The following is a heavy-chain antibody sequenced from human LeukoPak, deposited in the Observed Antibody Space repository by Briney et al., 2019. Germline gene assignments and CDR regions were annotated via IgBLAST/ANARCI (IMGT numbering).Heavy chain of an antibody. V-gene: IGHV3-33*06. J-gene: IGHJ4*02. CDR1: GYSFNDYA. D-gene: IGHD3-3*01. Sequence: GRSLILSCAASGYSFNDYAMHWVRQAPDKGLEWVAAIWYDGSNKYYADSVKGRFTISRDNSKGTLYLQTDSLRAEDTAVYYCAKDNDLWNSHHRGRGLDYWGQGTLVTVSS. CDR2: IWYDGSNK. CDR3: AKDNDLWNSHHRGRGLDY.